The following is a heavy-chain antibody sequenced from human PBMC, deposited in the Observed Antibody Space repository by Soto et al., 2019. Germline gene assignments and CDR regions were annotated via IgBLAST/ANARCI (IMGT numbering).Heavy chain of an antibody. J-gene: IGHJ5*02. CDR1: GGSISSYY. Sequence: PSETLSLTCTVSGGSISSYYWSWIRQPPGKGLEWIGYIYYSGSTNYNPSLKSRVTISVDTSKNQFSLKLSSVTAADTAVYYCARENWNYGPLGWFDPWGQGTLVTVS. V-gene: IGHV4-59*01. D-gene: IGHD1-7*01. CDR3: ARENWNYGPLGWFDP. CDR2: IYYSGST.